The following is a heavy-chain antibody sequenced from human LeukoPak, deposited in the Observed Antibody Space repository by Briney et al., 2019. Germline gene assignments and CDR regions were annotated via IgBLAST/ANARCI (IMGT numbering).Heavy chain of an antibody. Sequence: PGGSLRLSCVASGFSFSSHWMHWVRQAPGKGLVRVSPINGDESRTFFADSVRGRFTISRGNAKNTVYLEMNSLTDEDTAVYFCARGAWTAYYFDYWGQGTVVTVSS. V-gene: IGHV3-74*01. CDR1: GFSFSSHW. CDR3: ARGAWTAYYFDY. J-gene: IGHJ4*02. CDR2: INGDESRT. D-gene: IGHD3/OR15-3a*01.